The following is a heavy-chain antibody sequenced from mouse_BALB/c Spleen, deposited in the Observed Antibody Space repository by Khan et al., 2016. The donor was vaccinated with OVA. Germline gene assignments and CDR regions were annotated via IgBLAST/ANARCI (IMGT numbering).Heavy chain of an antibody. CDR2: IYPGSNNT. CDR3: AREWCAWFAY. D-gene: IGHD1-1*02. J-gene: IGHJ3*01. CDR1: GYTFTDYN. V-gene: IGHV1-77*01. Sequence: QVQLQQSGAELARPGASVKLSCKASGYTFTDYNINWVKQRTGQGLEWIGEIYPGSNNTYYNEKFKGKATLTADKSSSTAYMQLSSLTSEDSAVYFCAREWCAWFAYWGQGTLVTVSA.